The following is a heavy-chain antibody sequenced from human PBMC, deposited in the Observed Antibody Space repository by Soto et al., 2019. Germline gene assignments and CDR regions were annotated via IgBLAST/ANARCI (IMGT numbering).Heavy chain of an antibody. J-gene: IGHJ4*02. Sequence: GGSLRLSCAASGFTFSSYAMHWVRQAPGKGQEWVAVISYDGSNKYYADSVKGRFTISRDNSKNTLYLQMNSLRAEDTAVYYCAKDPCCYSGVCRYFDHWGQGTLVTVSS. V-gene: IGHV3-30*04. CDR1: GFTFSSYA. CDR2: ISYDGSNK. D-gene: IGHD2-8*02. CDR3: AKDPCCYSGVCRYFDH.